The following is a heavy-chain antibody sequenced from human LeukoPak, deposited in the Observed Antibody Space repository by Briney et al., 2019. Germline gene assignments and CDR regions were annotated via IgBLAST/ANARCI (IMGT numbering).Heavy chain of an antibody. V-gene: IGHV5-51*01. Sequence: GESLKISCKGSGYSFTSYWIAWVRQLPGKGLEWMGIIYPGDSDTRYSPSFQGQVTISADKSINTAYLQWSSLKASDTAMYYCARLNKCGGYYGSGSSNWFDPWGQGTLVTVSS. CDR2: IYPGDSDT. J-gene: IGHJ5*02. CDR1: GYSFTSYW. D-gene: IGHD3-10*01. CDR3: ARLNKCGGYYGSGSSNWFDP.